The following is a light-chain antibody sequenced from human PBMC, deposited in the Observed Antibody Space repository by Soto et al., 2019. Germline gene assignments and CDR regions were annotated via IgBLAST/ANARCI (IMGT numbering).Light chain of an antibody. Sequence: QSALTQPASVSGSPGQSITISCTGTSSDVGGYNYFSWYQQHPGKAPKLMIYDVSNRPLGVSNRFSGSKSGNTASLTISGLQAEDEADYYCSSYTSSSTVVFGGGTKVTVL. CDR3: SSYTSSSTVV. V-gene: IGLV2-14*01. CDR1: SSDVGGYNY. CDR2: DVS. J-gene: IGLJ2*01.